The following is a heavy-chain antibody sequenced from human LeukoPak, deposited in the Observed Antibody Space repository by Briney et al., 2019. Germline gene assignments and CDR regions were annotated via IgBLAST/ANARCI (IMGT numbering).Heavy chain of an antibody. CDR3: ARGLSGYASSLGY. Sequence: GGSLRLSCAASGFTFSSYWMHWVSQAPGKGLVWVSRINSDGSSTSYADSVRGRFSISRDNAENTLYLQMNSLRAEDTAVYYCARGLSGYASSLGYWGQGTLVTVSA. J-gene: IGHJ4*02. CDR1: GFTFSSYW. V-gene: IGHV3-74*01. CDR2: INSDGSST. D-gene: IGHD6-6*01.